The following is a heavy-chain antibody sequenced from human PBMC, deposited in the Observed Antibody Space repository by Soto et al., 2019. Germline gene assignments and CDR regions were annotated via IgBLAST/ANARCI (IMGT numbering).Heavy chain of an antibody. V-gene: IGHV1-2*04. J-gene: IGHJ6*02. CDR1: GYTSTGYY. CDR2: INPNSGGT. Sequence: ASVKVSCKASGYTSTGYYMHWVRQAPGQGLEWMGWINPNSGGTNYAQKFQGWVTMTRDTSISTAYMELSRLRSEDTAVYYCARGHPSPKYGMDVWGQGTTVTVSS. CDR3: ARGHPSPKYGMDV.